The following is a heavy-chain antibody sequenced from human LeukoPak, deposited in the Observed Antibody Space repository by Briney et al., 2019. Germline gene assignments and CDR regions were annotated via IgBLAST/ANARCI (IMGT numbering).Heavy chain of an antibody. V-gene: IGHV4-59*08. Sequence: SETPSLTCTVSGGSISSYYWSWIRQPPGKGLEWIGYIYYSGSTNYNPSLKSRVTISVDTSKNQFSLKLSSVTAADTAVYCCARQGGYCSSTSCYHWFNPWGQGTLVTVSS. J-gene: IGHJ5*02. CDR3: ARQGGYCSSTSCYHWFNP. CDR1: GGSISSYY. D-gene: IGHD2-2*01. CDR2: IYYSGST.